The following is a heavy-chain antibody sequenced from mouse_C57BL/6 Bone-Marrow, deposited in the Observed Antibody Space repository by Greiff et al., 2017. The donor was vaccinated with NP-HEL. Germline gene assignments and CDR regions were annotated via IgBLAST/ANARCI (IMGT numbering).Heavy chain of an antibody. J-gene: IGHJ3*01. Sequence: VQLQQSGPELVKPGALVKISCKASGYSFTSYYIHWVKQRPGQGLEWIGWIYPGSGNTKYNEKFKGKATLTADTSSSTAYMQLSSLTSEDSAVYYCARVGYGSSSFAYWGQGTLVTVSA. CDR1: GYSFTSYY. CDR3: ARVGYGSSSFAY. V-gene: IGHV1-66*01. CDR2: IYPGSGNT. D-gene: IGHD1-1*01.